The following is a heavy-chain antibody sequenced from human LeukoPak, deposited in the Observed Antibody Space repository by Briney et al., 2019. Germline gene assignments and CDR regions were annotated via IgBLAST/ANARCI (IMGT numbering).Heavy chain of an antibody. V-gene: IGHV3-23*01. CDR1: GFTFSSYA. J-gene: IGHJ3*02. CDR2: ISGSGGST. D-gene: IGHD3-3*01. CDR3: AKDQFWSGYPDDAFDI. Sequence: GGSLRLSCAASGFTFSSYAMSWVRQAPGQGLEWVSAISGSGGSTYYADSVKGRFTISRDNSKNTLYLQMNSLRAEDTAVYYCAKDQFWSGYPDDAFDIWGQGTMVTVSS.